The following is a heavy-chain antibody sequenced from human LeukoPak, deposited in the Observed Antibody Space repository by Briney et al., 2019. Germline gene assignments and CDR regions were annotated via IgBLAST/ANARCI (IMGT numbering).Heavy chain of an antibody. CDR3: SRDRPYTGDMHFDY. J-gene: IGHJ4*02. D-gene: IGHD2-2*02. CDR2: MNPDSGGT. Sequence: ASVKVSCKASGYTFTDYYIHWVRQAPGQGLEWMGWMNPDSGGTNYAQKFQGRVTMTGDTSISTAYMELTRLRSDDTAVYYCSRDRPYTGDMHFDYWGQGTLVTVSS. V-gene: IGHV1-2*02. CDR1: GYTFTDYY.